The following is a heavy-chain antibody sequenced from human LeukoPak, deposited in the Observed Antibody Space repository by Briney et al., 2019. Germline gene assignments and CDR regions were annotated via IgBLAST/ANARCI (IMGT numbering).Heavy chain of an antibody. CDR1: GDSINDHY. J-gene: IGHJ6*03. CDR2: IYSSVST. Sequence: SETLSLTCTVSGDSINDHYWSWIRQPPGEGLEWIGYIYSSVSTNYNPSLKSRVTISIDPSKSPFSLKLTSVTAADTGVYYCARQRCSGNTCYRVDQLYYMDVWGKGTTVTVSS. D-gene: IGHD2-15*01. V-gene: IGHV4-4*09. CDR3: ARQRCSGNTCYRVDQLYYMDV.